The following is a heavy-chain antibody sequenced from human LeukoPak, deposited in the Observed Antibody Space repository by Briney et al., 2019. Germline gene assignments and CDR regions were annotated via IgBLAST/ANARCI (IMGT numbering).Heavy chain of an antibody. CDR2: IYHSGTT. V-gene: IGHV4-38-2*01. CDR3: ARGVTTITTRTFDV. CDR1: GYSISSGYH. D-gene: IGHD5-12*01. Sequence: SETLSLTCAVSGYSISSGYHWGWIRQPPGKGLEWIGTIYHSGTTYYNPSLKSRVIISVDTSKNQFSLKLSSVTAADTAVYYCARGVTTITTRTFDVWGQGTMVAVSS. J-gene: IGHJ3*01.